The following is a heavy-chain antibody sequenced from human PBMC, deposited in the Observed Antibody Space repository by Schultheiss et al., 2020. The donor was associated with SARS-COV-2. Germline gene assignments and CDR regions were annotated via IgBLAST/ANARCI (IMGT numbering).Heavy chain of an antibody. CDR1: NGSIGRQY. CDR3: ARGYYYGSGRPDY. Sequence: SETLSLTCSVSNGSIGRQYWSWIRQSPEKGLEWIGSIYYSGSTYYDPSLKSRVTISVDTSKNQFSLKLSSVTAADTAVYYCARGYYYGSGRPDYWGQGTLVTVSS. V-gene: IGHV4-59*11. CDR2: IYYSGST. J-gene: IGHJ4*02. D-gene: IGHD3-10*01.